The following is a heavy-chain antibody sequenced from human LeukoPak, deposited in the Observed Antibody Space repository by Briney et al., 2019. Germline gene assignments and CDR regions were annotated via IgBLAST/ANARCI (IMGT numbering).Heavy chain of an antibody. D-gene: IGHD3-3*01. CDR3: ARGGRSTIFGYYYYMDV. CDR2: IIPIFGTA. Sequence: GASVKVSCKASGGTFSSYAISWVRQAPGQGLEWMGGIIPIFGTANYAQKCQGRGTITTDESTSTAYMELSSLRSQDTAVYYCARGGRSTIFGYYYYMDVWGKGTTVTVSS. J-gene: IGHJ6*03. CDR1: GGTFSSYA. V-gene: IGHV1-69*05.